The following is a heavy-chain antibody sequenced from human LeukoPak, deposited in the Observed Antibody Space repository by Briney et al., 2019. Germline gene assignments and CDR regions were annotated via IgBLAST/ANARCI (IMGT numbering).Heavy chain of an antibody. V-gene: IGHV3-23*01. CDR1: GFTFSSYW. CDR3: AKGSGNGYGSGPFDY. CDR2: ISTDAGET. Sequence: GGSLRLSCAASGFTFSSYWMSWVRQAPGKGLEWVSAISTDAGETHYADSVKGRFTISRDNSKNTVSLQMSSLRAEDTALYYCAKGSGNGYGSGPFDYWGQGTLVTVSS. J-gene: IGHJ4*02. D-gene: IGHD3-10*01.